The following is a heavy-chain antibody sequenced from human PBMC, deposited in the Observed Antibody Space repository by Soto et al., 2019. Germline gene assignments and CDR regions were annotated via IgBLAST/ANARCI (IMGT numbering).Heavy chain of an antibody. CDR2: IYYSGST. D-gene: IGHD4-17*01. CDR1: GGSISSSSYY. CDR3: ARQHYGDYEYYFDY. Sequence: QLQLQESGPGLVKPSETLSLTCTVSGGSISSSSYYWGWIRQPPGKGLEWIGSIYYSGSTYYNPSLKSRVTISVDTSKNQFSLKLSSVTAADTAVYYCARQHYGDYEYYFDYWGQGTLVTVSS. J-gene: IGHJ4*02. V-gene: IGHV4-39*01.